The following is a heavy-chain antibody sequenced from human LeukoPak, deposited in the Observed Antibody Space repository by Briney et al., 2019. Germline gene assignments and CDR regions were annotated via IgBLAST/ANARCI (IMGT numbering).Heavy chain of an antibody. D-gene: IGHD6-13*01. V-gene: IGHV3-43D*03. CDR2: ISWDGGDT. Sequence: PGGSLRLSCATSGFTFDDYAMHWVRQAPGKGLEWVSLISWDGGDTYYADSVKGRFTISRDNTKNSLYLQMNSLRAEDTALYYCAKDGAAVAEYFDWWGQGTLVTVSS. J-gene: IGHJ4*02. CDR3: AKDGAAVAEYFDW. CDR1: GFTFDDYA.